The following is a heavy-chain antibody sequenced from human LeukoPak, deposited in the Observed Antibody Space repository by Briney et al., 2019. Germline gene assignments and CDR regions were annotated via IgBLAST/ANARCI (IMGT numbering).Heavy chain of an antibody. CDR2: ISAYNGNT. CDR1: GYTFTSYG. Sequence: SSEKVSCKASGYTFTSYGISWVRQAPGQGLEWMGWISAYNGNTNYAQKLQGRVTMTTDTSTSTAYMELRSLRSDDTAVYYCARAGDIVVVSAAIWHFWFDPWGQGTLVTVSS. CDR3: ARAGDIVVVSAAIWHFWFDP. V-gene: IGHV1-18*01. D-gene: IGHD2-2*02. J-gene: IGHJ5*02.